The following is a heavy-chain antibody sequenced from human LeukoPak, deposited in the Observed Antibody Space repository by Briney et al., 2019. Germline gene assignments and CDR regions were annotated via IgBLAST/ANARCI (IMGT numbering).Heavy chain of an antibody. CDR2: INPNSGGT. J-gene: IGHJ4*02. V-gene: IGHV1-2*02. CDR1: GYTFTGYY. D-gene: IGHD3-22*01. CDR3: ARELQWQDSSGSGY. Sequence: ASVKVSCKASGYTFTGYYMHWVRQAPGQGLEWMGWINPNSGGTNYAQKFQGRVTMTRDTSISTAYMELSRLRSDDTAVYYCARELQWQDSSGSGYWGQGTLVTVSS.